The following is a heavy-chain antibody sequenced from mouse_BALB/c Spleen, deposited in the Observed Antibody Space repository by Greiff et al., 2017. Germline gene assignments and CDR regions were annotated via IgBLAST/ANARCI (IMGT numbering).Heavy chain of an antibody. CDR1: GFTFSSYT. V-gene: IGHV5-12-2*01. CDR2: ISNGGGST. Sequence: EVKLMESGGGLVQPGGSLKLSCAASGFTFSSYTMSWVRQTPEKRLEWVAYISNGGGSTYYPDTVKGRFTISRDNAKNTLYLQMSSLKSEDTAMYYCATGYGSSYWFAYWGQGTLVTVSA. D-gene: IGHD1-1*01. CDR3: ATGYGSSYWFAY. J-gene: IGHJ3*01.